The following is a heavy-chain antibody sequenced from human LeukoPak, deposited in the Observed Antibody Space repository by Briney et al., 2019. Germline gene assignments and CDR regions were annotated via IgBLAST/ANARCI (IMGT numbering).Heavy chain of an antibody. D-gene: IGHD5-12*01. Sequence: GGSLRLSCAASGFTFSSYWMSWVRQAPGKGLEWVANIKQDGSEKYYVDSVKGRFTISRDNAKNSLYLQMNSLTADDTAVYYCVPSLEIVASDWGQGTLVTVSS. CDR1: GFTFSSYW. CDR3: VPSLEIVASD. V-gene: IGHV3-7*01. J-gene: IGHJ4*02. CDR2: IKQDGSEK.